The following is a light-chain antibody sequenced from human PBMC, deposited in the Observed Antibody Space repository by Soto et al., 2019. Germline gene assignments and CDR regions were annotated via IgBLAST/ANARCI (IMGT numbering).Light chain of an antibody. V-gene: IGLV2-11*01. CDR2: DAS. CDR3: AAWDDSLNGWV. J-gene: IGLJ3*02. Sequence: QSVPTQPRSVSGSPGQSVTISCTGTSSDVGEYDCVSWYQQHPGKAPKLMIFDASERPSGVPDRFSGSKTGNTASLAISGLQSEDETDYYCAAWDDSLNGWVFGGGTQLTVL. CDR1: SSDVGEYDC.